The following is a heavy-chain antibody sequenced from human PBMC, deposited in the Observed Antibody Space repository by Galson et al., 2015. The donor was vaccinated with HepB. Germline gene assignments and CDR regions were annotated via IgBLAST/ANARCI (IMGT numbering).Heavy chain of an antibody. Sequence: QSGAEVKKPGESLKISCKGSGYIFTSFWIGWVRQMPGKGLEWMGIIYPADPDTTYSPSFQGQVSFSVDKSTSTAYLQWGSLQASDTAMYFCATAAHDSSGYYPLWGQGTLVTVSS. D-gene: IGHD3-22*01. CDR3: ATAAHDSSGYYPL. CDR1: GYIFTSFW. J-gene: IGHJ4*02. CDR2: IYPADPDT. V-gene: IGHV5-51*03.